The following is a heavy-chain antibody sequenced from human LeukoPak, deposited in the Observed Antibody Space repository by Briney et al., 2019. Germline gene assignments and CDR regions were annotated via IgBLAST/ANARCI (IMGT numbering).Heavy chain of an antibody. J-gene: IGHJ3*02. CDR3: ARPGLETLMAPRDAIDI. V-gene: IGHV5-51*01. CDR1: GYSFTSYW. Sequence: KAGESLKISCKGSGYSFTSYWIGWVRQMPGKGLEWMGIIYPGDSDTRYSPSFQGQVFISADKSISTAYLQWSSLKASDTAMYYCARPGLETLMAPRDAIDIWGQGTRVTVSS. CDR2: IYPGDSDT. D-gene: IGHD1-1*01.